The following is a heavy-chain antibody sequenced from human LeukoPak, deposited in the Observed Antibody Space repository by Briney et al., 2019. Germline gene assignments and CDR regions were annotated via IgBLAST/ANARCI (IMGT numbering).Heavy chain of an antibody. D-gene: IGHD1-26*01. CDR2: ISTSGGST. CDR1: GFTFSNYG. Sequence: GGSLRLSCAASGFTFSNYGMSWVRQAPGKGLEWVSGISTSGGSTYSADSVKGRFTISRDNSKKMLYLQMNSLRAEDTALYYCAKDRDGGATTTAKGFDYWGQGILVTVSS. CDR3: AKDRDGGATTTAKGFDY. V-gene: IGHV3-23*01. J-gene: IGHJ4*02.